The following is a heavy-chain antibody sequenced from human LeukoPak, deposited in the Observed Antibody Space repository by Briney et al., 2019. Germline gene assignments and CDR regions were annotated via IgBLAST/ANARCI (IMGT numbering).Heavy chain of an antibody. CDR1: RFTFSAFA. CDR3: ARDPNGVYIGAFDM. J-gene: IGHJ3*02. CDR2: IHAGGIPA. D-gene: IGHD4-17*01. V-gene: IGHV3-23*01. Sequence: GGSLRLSCTVSRFTFSAFAMMWVRQAPGKGPELVSAIHAGGIPAFYAESVKGRFTISRDNSRNTLFLQMNSLTAEDTAVYYCARDPNGVYIGAFDMWGPGTMVTVSS.